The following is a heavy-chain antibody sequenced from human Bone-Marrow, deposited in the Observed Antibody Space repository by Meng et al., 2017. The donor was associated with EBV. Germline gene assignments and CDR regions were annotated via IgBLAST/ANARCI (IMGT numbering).Heavy chain of an antibody. CDR3: ARDRWELQKAFEY. V-gene: IGHV4-4*02. J-gene: IGHJ4*02. CDR2: IYHSGST. CDR1: GGAISSNHW. Sequence: QVVLQDPVPGLVKPEGPLALTCAVSGGAISSNHWWSWVRQSPGKGLEWIGEIYHSGSTNFNPSLKSRVTLSLDNSKNQFSLKLSSVTAADTAVYYCARDRWELQKAFEYWGQGTLVTVSS. D-gene: IGHD1-26*01.